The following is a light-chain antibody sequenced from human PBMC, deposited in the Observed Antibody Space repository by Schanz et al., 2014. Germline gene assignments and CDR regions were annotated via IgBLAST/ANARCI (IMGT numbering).Light chain of an antibody. CDR1: TGAVTTGHY. J-gene: IGLJ3*02. V-gene: IGLV7-46*01. CDR2: DTN. Sequence: QTVVTQEPSLTVSPGGTVTLTCGSSTGAVTTGHYPYWFQQKPGQAPRTLIYDTNNKHSWTPARFSGALLGDKAALTLSGAQPEDEADYYCLLAYGDVQWVFGGGTKLTVL. CDR3: LLAYGDVQWV.